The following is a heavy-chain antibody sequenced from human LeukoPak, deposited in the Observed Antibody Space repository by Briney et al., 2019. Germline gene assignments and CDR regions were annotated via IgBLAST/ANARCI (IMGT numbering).Heavy chain of an antibody. D-gene: IGHD3-3*01. J-gene: IGHJ5*02. CDR2: IYPVDFDT. CDR1: GYSFTSYW. Sequence: RGESLKISCKGSGYSFTSYWIGWVRQMPGKGLEWMGFIYPVDFDTRYSPSFQGQVTISADKSISTAYLQWSSLKASDTAMYYCARHGHRGYDFWSGYYTGWFDPWGQGTLVTVSS. V-gene: IGHV5-51*01. CDR3: ARHGHRGYDFWSGYYTGWFDP.